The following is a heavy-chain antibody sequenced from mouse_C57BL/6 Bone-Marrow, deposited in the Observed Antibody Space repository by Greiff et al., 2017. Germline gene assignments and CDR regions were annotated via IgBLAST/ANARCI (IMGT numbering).Heavy chain of an antibody. J-gene: IGHJ3*01. CDR3: TTASSGYFAY. V-gene: IGHV14-1*01. Sequence: VQLKQSGVELVRPGASVKLSCTASGFNIKDYYMHWVKQRPEQGLEWIGRIDPEDGDTEYAPKFQGKATMTAATSSNTAYLQLSSLTSEDTAVYYCTTASSGYFAYWGQGTLVTVSA. CDR1: GFNIKDYY. CDR2: IDPEDGDT. D-gene: IGHD3-2*02.